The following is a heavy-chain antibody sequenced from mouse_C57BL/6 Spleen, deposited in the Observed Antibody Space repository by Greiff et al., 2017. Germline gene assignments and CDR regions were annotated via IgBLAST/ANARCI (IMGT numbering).Heavy chain of an antibody. CDR3: ARLLNGFYAMDY. CDR1: GFTFSDYG. V-gene: IGHV5-17*01. D-gene: IGHD1-1*01. J-gene: IGHJ4*01. Sequence: EVKLMESGGGLVKPGGSLKLSCAASGFTFSDYGMHWVRQAPEKGLEWVAYISSGSSTIYYADTVKGRFTISRDNAKNTLFLQMTRLRSEDTAMYYCARLLNGFYAMDYWGQGTSVTVSS. CDR2: ISSGSSTI.